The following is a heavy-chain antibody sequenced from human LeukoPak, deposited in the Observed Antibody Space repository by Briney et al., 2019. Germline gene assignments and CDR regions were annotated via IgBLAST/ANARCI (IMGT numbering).Heavy chain of an antibody. CDR1: GFTVSSNY. Sequence: GGSLRLSCAASGFTVSSNYMSWVRQAPGKGLEWVSVIYSGGSTYYADSVKGRFTISRDNSKITLYLQMNSLRAEDTAVYYCARDDLRGVAAAGNYYGMDVWGQGTTVTVSS. CDR3: ARDDLRGVAAAGNYYGMDV. V-gene: IGHV3-53*01. D-gene: IGHD6-13*01. J-gene: IGHJ6*02. CDR2: IYSGGST.